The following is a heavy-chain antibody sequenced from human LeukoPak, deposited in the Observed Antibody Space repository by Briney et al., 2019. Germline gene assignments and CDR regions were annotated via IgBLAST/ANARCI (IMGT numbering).Heavy chain of an antibody. CDR1: GFTFSSYW. Sequence: GGSLRLSCAASGFTFSSYWMSWVRQAPGKGLEWVANIKQDGSEKYYVDSVKGRFTISRDNAKNSLYLQMNSLRAEDTAVYYCAREGSGSYYGWYFDLWGRGTLVTVSS. CDR3: AREGSGSYYGWYFDL. CDR2: IKQDGSEK. V-gene: IGHV3-7*01. J-gene: IGHJ2*01. D-gene: IGHD1-26*01.